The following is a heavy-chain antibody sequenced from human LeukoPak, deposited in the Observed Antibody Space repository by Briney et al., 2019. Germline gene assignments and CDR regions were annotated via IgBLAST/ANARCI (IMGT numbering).Heavy chain of an antibody. CDR2: ISAYNGDT. CDR3: ARERSTHAADI. CDR1: GYTFTSYG. V-gene: IGHV1-18*01. Sequence: ASVKVSCKASGYTFTSYGISWVRQAPGQGLEWMGWISAYNGDTNYAQKLQGRVTMTTDTSTSTAYVELRSLRSDDTAVFYCARERSTHAADIWGQGTLVTVSS. J-gene: IGHJ3*02.